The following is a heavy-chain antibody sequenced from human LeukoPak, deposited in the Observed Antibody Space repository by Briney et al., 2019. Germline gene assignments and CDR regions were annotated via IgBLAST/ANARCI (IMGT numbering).Heavy chain of an antibody. CDR2: ISCSGST. D-gene: IGHD3-22*01. J-gene: IGHJ4*02. CDR1: GGSISSRNYY. Sequence: KTSETLSLTCTVSGGSISSRNYYWGWIRQPPGKGLEWIGSISCSGSTYYNPSLKSRVSISVDTAKNQFSLKLSSVTAADTAVYYCARELTFYYDTSGYFSTSATNFDYWGQGTLVTVSS. V-gene: IGHV4-39*07. CDR3: ARELTFYYDTSGYFSTSATNFDY.